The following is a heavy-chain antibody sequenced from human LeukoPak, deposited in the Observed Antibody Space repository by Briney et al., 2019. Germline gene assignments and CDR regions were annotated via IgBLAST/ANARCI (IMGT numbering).Heavy chain of an antibody. CDR1: GFIFTNYG. Sequence: GGSLRLSCAASGFIFTNYGMSWARQAPGKGLEWVSAISGSGGNTYYADSVKGRFTISRDNAKNSLYLQMNSLRAEDTAVYYCARALGGNSYGNYWGQGTLVTVSS. D-gene: IGHD5-18*01. CDR2: ISGSGGNT. CDR3: ARALGGNSYGNY. V-gene: IGHV3-23*01. J-gene: IGHJ4*02.